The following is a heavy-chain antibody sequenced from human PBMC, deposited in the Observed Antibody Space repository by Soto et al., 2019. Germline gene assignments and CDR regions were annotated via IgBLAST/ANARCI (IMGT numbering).Heavy chain of an antibody. CDR1: GFPLSSYW. D-gene: IGHD3-3*01. V-gene: IGHV3-7*01. CDR3: AMVDWRLASYV. J-gene: IGHJ3*01. Sequence: EVQLVESGGGLVQPGGSLRLSCAASGFPLSSYWMTWVRQAPGKGLEWVANIKQDESEKNYVDSVKGRFTISRDNAKSSVYLQMNSLRVEDTATYYCAMVDWRLASYVWGPGTMVSVSS. CDR2: IKQDESEK.